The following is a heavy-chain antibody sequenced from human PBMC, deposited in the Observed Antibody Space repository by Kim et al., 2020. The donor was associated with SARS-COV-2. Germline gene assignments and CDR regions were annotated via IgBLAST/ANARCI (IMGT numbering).Heavy chain of an antibody. J-gene: IGHJ3*02. CDR3: AAAEGGSYYGAFDI. Sequence: SVKVSCKASGFTFTSSAMQWVRQARGQRLEWIGWIVVGSGNTNYAQKFQERVTITRDMSTSTAYMELSSLRSEDTAVYYCAAAEGGSYYGAFDIWGQGTMVTVSS. D-gene: IGHD1-26*01. CDR1: GFTFTSSA. V-gene: IGHV1-58*02. CDR2: IVVGSGNT.